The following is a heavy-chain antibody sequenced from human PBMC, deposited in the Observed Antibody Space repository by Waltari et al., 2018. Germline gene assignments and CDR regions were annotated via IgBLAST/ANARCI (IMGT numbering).Heavy chain of an antibody. CDR1: GGSFSGYY. CDR2: INHSGST. Sequence: QVQLQQWGAGLLKPSETLSLTCAVYGGSFSGYYWSWIRQPPGKGLEWIGEINHSGSTNYNQYLKSRVTISVDTSKNQFSLKLSSVTAADTAVYYCASARRDGYNYGYGYWGQGTLVTVSS. CDR3: ASARRDGYNYGYGY. D-gene: IGHD5-12*01. J-gene: IGHJ4*02. V-gene: IGHV4-34*01.